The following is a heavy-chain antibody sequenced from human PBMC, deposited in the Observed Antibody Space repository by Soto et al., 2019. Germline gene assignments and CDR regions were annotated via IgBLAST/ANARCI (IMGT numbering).Heavy chain of an antibody. D-gene: IGHD6-6*01. V-gene: IGHV4-34*01. CDR3: ARAPKVSGSSQTRPDF. CDR1: GGSFSGYY. Sequence: PSETLSLTCAVYGGSFSGYYWSWIRQPPGKGLEWIGEISQSGSTNYNPSLKSRVSISVDTSKNQFSLNLTSVTAADTAVYYCARAPKVSGSSQTRPDFWGQGALVTVSS. J-gene: IGHJ4*02. CDR2: ISQSGST.